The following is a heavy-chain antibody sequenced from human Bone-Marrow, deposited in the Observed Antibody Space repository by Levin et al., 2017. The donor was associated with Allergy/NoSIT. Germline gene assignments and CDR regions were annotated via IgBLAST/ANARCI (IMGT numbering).Heavy chain of an antibody. CDR3: ARDNQPHYDFWSGYYLLHPYYYGMDV. D-gene: IGHD3-3*01. J-gene: IGHJ6*02. Sequence: GESLKISCSASGFTFSSYSMNWVRQAPGKGLEWVSYISSSSSTIYYADSVKGRFTISRDNAKNSLYLQMNSLRAEDTAVYYCARDNQPHYDFWSGYYLLHPYYYGMDVWGQGTTVTVSS. V-gene: IGHV3-48*01. CDR1: GFTFSSYS. CDR2: ISSSSSTI.